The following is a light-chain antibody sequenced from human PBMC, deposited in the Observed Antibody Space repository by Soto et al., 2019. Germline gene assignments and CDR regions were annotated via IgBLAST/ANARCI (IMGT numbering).Light chain of an antibody. Sequence: QSVLTQPPSASASPGQSVTISCTGTSSDVGSYDYVSWYQHHPGKAPKLMIYEVTKRPSGVPDRFSGSKSGNTASLTVSGLLAEDEADYYCASYAGGNQVFGTGTKLTVL. J-gene: IGLJ1*01. CDR3: ASYAGGNQV. CDR2: EVT. CDR1: SSDVGSYDY. V-gene: IGLV2-8*01.